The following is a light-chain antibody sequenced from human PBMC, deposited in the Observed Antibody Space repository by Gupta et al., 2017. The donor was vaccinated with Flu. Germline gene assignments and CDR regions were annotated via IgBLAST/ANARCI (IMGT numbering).Light chain of an antibody. CDR3: SSYTSSSTWV. Sequence: ALTQPASVSGSPAHSITIPCTGTSSDVGGYNYVSWYQQYPGKAPKLMIYGVSNRPSGVSIRFSGSKSANTASLTISGLQAEDEANYYCSSYTSSSTWVFGGGTKLTVL. J-gene: IGLJ3*02. CDR1: SSDVGGYNY. CDR2: GVS. V-gene: IGLV2-14*01.